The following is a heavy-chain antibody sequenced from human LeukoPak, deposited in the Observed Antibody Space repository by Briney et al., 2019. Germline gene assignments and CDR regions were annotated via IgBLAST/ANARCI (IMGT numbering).Heavy chain of an antibody. Sequence: PGGSLRLSCAASGFTLDNYNFNWVRQAPGKGLEWVASIRSYSSYIHYADSVKGRFTISRDNAKNSLFLQMNSLRAEDTAVYYCASSGSYTYYYYYMDVWGKGTTVTISS. CDR1: GFTLDNYN. V-gene: IGHV3-21*01. J-gene: IGHJ6*03. CDR2: IRSYSSYI. CDR3: ASSGSYTYYYYYMDV. D-gene: IGHD1-26*01.